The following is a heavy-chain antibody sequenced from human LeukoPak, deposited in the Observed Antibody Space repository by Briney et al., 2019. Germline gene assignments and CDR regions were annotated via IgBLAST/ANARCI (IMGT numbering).Heavy chain of an antibody. CDR3: ARADGQHYFYGMDV. Sequence: GRSLRLSCAASGFIFSNYGMHWVRQAPGKGLEWVAVISFDGSIKYYADSVKGRFTISRDNSKNTLYLQMDSLRAEDTAVYYCARADGQHYFYGMDVWGQGTTVTVSS. CDR2: ISFDGSIK. CDR1: GFIFSNYG. V-gene: IGHV3-30*19. D-gene: IGHD6-13*01. J-gene: IGHJ6*02.